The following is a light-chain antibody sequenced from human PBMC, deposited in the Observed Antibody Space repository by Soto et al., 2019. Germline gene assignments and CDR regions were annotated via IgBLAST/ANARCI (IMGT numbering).Light chain of an antibody. CDR1: QSVSST. V-gene: IGKV3-15*01. Sequence: DIVRTPSPATLSVSPGARATLSGRASQSVSSTLAWYQPTPGQAPRLLIYGASTRATGIPARFSGSGSGTEFPLTISSLQSEDFAVYYCQQYNNWPITFGQGTRLEI. CDR3: QQYNNWPIT. CDR2: GAS. J-gene: IGKJ5*01.